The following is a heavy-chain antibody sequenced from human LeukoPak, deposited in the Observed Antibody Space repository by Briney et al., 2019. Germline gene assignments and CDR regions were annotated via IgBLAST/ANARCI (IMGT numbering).Heavy chain of an antibody. J-gene: IGHJ4*02. Sequence: SETLSLTCAVYGGSSSGNNWSWIRQPPGKGLEWIGEINHSGSTNYNPSLTSRVTMSIDTSKNQFSLRLSSVTAADTAVYYCARGHYYYGSGSDYWGQGTLVTVSS. CDR3: ARGHYYYGSGSDY. CDR2: INHSGST. V-gene: IGHV4-34*01. D-gene: IGHD3-10*01. CDR1: GGSSSGNN.